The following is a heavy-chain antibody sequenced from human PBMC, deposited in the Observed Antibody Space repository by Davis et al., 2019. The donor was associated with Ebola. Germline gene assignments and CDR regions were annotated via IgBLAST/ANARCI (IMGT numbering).Heavy chain of an antibody. D-gene: IGHD6-19*01. CDR3: ARVSPWWLGSTKNWFDP. J-gene: IGHJ5*02. V-gene: IGHV3-30*03. CDR1: GFTLSSYW. CDR2: ISYDGTDK. Sequence: GGSLRLSCGVSGFTLSSYWMSWVRQAPGKGLEWVALISYDGTDKYYADSVKGRFTISRDNSKNTLYLQMSSLRSEDTAVYYCARVSPWWLGSTKNWFDPWGQGTLVTVSS.